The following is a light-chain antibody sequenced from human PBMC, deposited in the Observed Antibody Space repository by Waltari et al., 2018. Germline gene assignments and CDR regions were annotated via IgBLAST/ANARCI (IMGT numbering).Light chain of an antibody. CDR3: TSWDTSLNVLM. Sequence: QAGLTQPPSMSKDLRQTATPTCTGNSNNVGNQGAAWLQHHQGHPPKLLFYRNTNRPSGISERLSSSRSGNTAFLTITRLQPEDEADYYCTSWDTSLNVLMFGGGTRLTVL. CDR1: SNNVGNQG. CDR2: RNT. J-gene: IGLJ3*02. V-gene: IGLV10-54*01.